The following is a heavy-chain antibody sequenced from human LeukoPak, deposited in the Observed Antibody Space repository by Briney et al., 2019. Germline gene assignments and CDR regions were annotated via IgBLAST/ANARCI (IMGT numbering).Heavy chain of an antibody. V-gene: IGHV1-46*01. D-gene: IGHD4-23*01. J-gene: IGHJ4*02. Sequence: ASVKVSCKASGYTFTSYYMHWVRQAPGQGLEWMGIINPSGGSTSYAQKFQGRVTMTRDTSTSTVYMELSSLRSGDTAVYYCARETRWGYYFDYWGQGTLVTVSS. CDR3: ARETRWGYYFDY. CDR1: GYTFTSYY. CDR2: INPSGGST.